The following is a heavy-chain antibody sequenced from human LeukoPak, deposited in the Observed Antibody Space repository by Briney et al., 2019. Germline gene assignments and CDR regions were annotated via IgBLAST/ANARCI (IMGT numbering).Heavy chain of an antibody. CDR1: GGSISSYY. D-gene: IGHD3-22*01. CDR2: IYTSGST. Sequence: SETLSLTCTVSGGSISSYYWSWIRQPAGKGLEGIGRIYTSGSTNYNPSLKSRVTMSVDTSKNQFSLKLGSVTAADTAVYYCARDLHYYDSSVNAFDIWGQGTMVTVSS. CDR3: ARDLHYYDSSVNAFDI. J-gene: IGHJ3*02. V-gene: IGHV4-4*07.